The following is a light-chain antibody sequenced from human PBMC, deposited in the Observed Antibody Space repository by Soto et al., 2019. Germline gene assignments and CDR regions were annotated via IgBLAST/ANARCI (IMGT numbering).Light chain of an antibody. Sequence: DIQMTQSPSSLSASVGDRVTITCRASRGISRNLCWYQQKPGKAPKLLLYGASTLQSGVPSRFSGSGSGTDFTLTISNLQPEDSASYYCQQTYSFPQTFGQGTRVEIK. CDR1: RGISRN. CDR3: QQTYSFPQT. J-gene: IGKJ1*01. V-gene: IGKV1-39*01. CDR2: GAS.